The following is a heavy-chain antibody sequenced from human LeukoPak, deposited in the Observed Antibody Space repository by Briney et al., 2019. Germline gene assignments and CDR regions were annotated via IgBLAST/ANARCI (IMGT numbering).Heavy chain of an antibody. Sequence: GASVKVSCKASGYTFTSYGISWVRQAPGQGLEWMGWISAYNGNTNYAQKLQGRVTMTTDTSTSTAYMELRSLRSDDTAVYYCARGFGRGCSSTSCHDAFDIWGQGTMVTVSS. CDR2: ISAYNGNT. CDR3: ARGFGRGCSSTSCHDAFDI. CDR1: GYTFTSYG. V-gene: IGHV1-18*01. D-gene: IGHD2-2*01. J-gene: IGHJ3*02.